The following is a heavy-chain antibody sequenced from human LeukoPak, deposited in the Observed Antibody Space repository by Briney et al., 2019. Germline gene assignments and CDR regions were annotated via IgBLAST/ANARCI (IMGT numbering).Heavy chain of an antibody. CDR3: AKDGVWQSYYFDY. Sequence: PGGSLRLSCAASGFTFTSYAMSWVRQAPGKGLEWVSSISDSSGHTYYADSVRGRFTISRDNPKNTVFLQMNSLRAEDTAIYYCAKDGVWQSYYFDYWGQGTRVTVSS. V-gene: IGHV3-23*01. J-gene: IGHJ4*02. CDR2: ISDSSGHT. D-gene: IGHD6-19*01. CDR1: GFTFTSYA.